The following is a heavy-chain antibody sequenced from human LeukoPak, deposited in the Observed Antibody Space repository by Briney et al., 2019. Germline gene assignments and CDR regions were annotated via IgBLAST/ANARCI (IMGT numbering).Heavy chain of an antibody. J-gene: IGHJ4*02. V-gene: IGHV1-18*01. Sequence: GSVKVSCKSSGYTFTTYGITWVRQAPGQGLEWMGWISTDNGDTNYAQKLQGRVTMTTDTSTSTAYMELRSLRSDDTAVYYCARDLGVPAAPTRIFDYWGQGTLVTVSS. CDR1: GYTFTTYG. D-gene: IGHD2-2*01. CDR3: ARDLGVPAAPTRIFDY. CDR2: ISTDNGDT.